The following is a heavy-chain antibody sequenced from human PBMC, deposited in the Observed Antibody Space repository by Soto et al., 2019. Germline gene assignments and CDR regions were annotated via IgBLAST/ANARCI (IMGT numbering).Heavy chain of an antibody. CDR2: INSDGSST. CDR3: ARGVHYYDSSGYYLAY. Sequence: PGGSLRLSCAASGFTFSSYWMHWVRQAPGKGLVWVSRINSDGSSTNYADSVKGRFTISRDNAKNTLYLQMNSLRAEDTAVYSCARGVHYYDSSGYYLAYWGQGTLITVSS. V-gene: IGHV3-74*01. J-gene: IGHJ4*02. D-gene: IGHD3-22*01. CDR1: GFTFSSYW.